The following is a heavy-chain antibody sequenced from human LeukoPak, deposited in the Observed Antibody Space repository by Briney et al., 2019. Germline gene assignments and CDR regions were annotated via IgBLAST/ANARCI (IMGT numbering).Heavy chain of an antibody. CDR3: AKDPPKEGYCGGDCFGY. D-gene: IGHD2-21*01. CDR2: ISASGGTT. Sequence: GGTLRLSCAASGFTFPSYGMSWVRQAPGKGLEWVSAISASGGTTYYADSVKGRFTMSRDNSKNTLYLQMNSLRAEDTAVYYCAKDPPKEGYCGGDCFGYWGQGTLVTVSS. V-gene: IGHV3-23*01. CDR1: GFTFPSYG. J-gene: IGHJ4*02.